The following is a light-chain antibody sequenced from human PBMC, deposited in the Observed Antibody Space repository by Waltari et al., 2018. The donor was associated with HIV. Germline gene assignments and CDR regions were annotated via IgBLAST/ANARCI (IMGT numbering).Light chain of an antibody. V-gene: IGKV3-20*01. CDR1: QSVSSSY. Sequence: EIVLTQFPGTLSLSPGERATLSCRASQSVSSSYLAWYQQKPGQAPRLLTDGASSRATGIPDRFGGSGSGTDFTLTISRLEPEDFAVYYCQQYGTSCTFGQGTRLEIK. CDR2: GAS. J-gene: IGKJ5*01. CDR3: QQYGTSCT.